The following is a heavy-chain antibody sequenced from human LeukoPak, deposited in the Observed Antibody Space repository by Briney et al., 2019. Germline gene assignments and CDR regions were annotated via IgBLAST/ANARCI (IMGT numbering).Heavy chain of an antibody. D-gene: IGHD2-15*01. CDR2: ISAYNGYT. Sequence: VASVKVSCKASGYTFTSSGITWVRQAPGQGLEWMGWISAYNGYTDYAQKFQGRVTMTTDTSTSTGYMELRSLRSDDTAVYYCARVLISCGRRYVGSDYWGQGTVVTVSS. V-gene: IGHV1-18*01. CDR1: GYTFTSSG. J-gene: IGHJ4*02. CDR3: ARVLISCGRRYVGSDY.